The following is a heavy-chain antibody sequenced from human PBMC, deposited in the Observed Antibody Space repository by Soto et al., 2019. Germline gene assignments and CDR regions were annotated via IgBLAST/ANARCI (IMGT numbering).Heavy chain of an antibody. CDR1: GFTFSSYA. Sequence: GGSLRLSCAASGFTFSSYAMHWVRQAPGKGLEWVAVISYDGSNKYYADSVKGRFTISRDNSKNTLYLQMNSLRAEDTAVYYCARSEVWASIAARDSYYYGMDVWGQGTTVTVSS. D-gene: IGHD6-6*01. CDR2: ISYDGSNK. V-gene: IGHV3-30-3*01. J-gene: IGHJ6*02. CDR3: ARSEVWASIAARDSYYYGMDV.